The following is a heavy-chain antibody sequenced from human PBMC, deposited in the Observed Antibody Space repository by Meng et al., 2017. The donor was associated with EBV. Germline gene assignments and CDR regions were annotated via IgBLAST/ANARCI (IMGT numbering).Heavy chain of an antibody. CDR1: GGTFRSDA. D-gene: IGHD3-10*01. J-gene: IGHJ4*02. Sequence: VQLGAEVRKPGSSVKVPCTTSGGTFRSDAISWVRQAPGQGLEWMGGLIPMSDAPHYAQKFQGRVTITADESTSTHYMDLSGLRSEDTAVYYCASESGRGFTPDYWGQGTLVTVSS. CDR3: ASESGRGFTPDY. CDR2: LIPMSDAP. V-gene: IGHV1-69*01.